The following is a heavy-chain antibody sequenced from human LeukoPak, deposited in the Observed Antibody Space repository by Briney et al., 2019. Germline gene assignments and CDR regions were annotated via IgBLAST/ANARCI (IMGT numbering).Heavy chain of an antibody. J-gene: IGHJ4*02. CDR3: TRGYSYGPFDY. V-gene: IGHV3-49*03. Sequence: GGSLRLSCTASGFTFGDYAMSWFRQAPGKGLEWVGFIRSKAYGGTTEYAASVKGRFTVSRDYANIIAYLQMNRLKTEDTAVYYCTRGYSYGPFDYWGQGTLVTVSS. D-gene: IGHD5-18*01. CDR1: GFTFGDYA. CDR2: IRSKAYGGTT.